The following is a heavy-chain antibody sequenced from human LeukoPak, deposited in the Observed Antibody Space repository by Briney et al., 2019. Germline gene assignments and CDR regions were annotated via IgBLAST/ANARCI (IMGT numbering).Heavy chain of an antibody. CDR1: GFTFSSYS. CDR3: ARGRAVWVATYFDY. CDR2: ISSSSSYI. V-gene: IGHV3-21*01. Sequence: GGSLRLSCVASGFTFSSYSMNWVRQAPGKGLEWVSSISSSSSYIYYADSVKGRFTISRDNAKNSLHLQMNSLRAEDTAVYYCARGRAVWVATYFDYWGQGTLVTVSS. D-gene: IGHD5-12*01. J-gene: IGHJ4*02.